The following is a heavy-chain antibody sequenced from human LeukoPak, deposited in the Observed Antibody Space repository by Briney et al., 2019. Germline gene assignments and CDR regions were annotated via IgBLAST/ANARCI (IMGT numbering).Heavy chain of an antibody. Sequence: GGSLRLSCAASGFTFSDYGMHWVRQAPGKGPEWVAVISYDGNTKYYADSVKGRFTSSRDNSKNTLYLQMHSLRVEDTAVYYCTKKGAQDWYFDLWGRGTLVTVSS. CDR3: TKKGAQDWYFDL. D-gene: IGHD3-16*01. J-gene: IGHJ2*01. CDR1: GFTFSDYG. CDR2: ISYDGNTK. V-gene: IGHV3-30*18.